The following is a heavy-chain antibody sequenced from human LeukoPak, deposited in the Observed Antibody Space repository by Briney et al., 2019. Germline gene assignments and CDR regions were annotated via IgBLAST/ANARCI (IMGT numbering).Heavy chain of an antibody. D-gene: IGHD2-15*01. CDR3: ASEIRYCSGGTCYSDYFDN. J-gene: IGHJ4*02. CDR2: INRDGSEK. Sequence: GGSLRLSCVDSGLSFATYWMSWVRQAPGKGLEWVANINRDGSEKYYVDSVKGRFTISRDNAKNSLYLQMNSLRAEDTAMYYCASEIRYCSGGTCYSDYFDNWGQGTLVTVSS. CDR1: GLSFATYW. V-gene: IGHV3-7*01.